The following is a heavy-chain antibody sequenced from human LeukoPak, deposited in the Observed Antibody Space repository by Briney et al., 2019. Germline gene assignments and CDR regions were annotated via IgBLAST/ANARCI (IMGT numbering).Heavy chain of an antibody. CDR2: INSDGSSS. J-gene: IGHJ4*02. CDR3: AREGGFDY. CDR1: GFTFSSYW. Sequence: SGGSLRLSSAASGFTFSSYWMHWVRQVPGKGLVWVLRINSDGSSSSYAYSVKVRFTSSRDNAKTTLDLRMNRLRAEDMALYSCAREGGFDYWGQGTLVTVSS. V-gene: IGHV3-74*01.